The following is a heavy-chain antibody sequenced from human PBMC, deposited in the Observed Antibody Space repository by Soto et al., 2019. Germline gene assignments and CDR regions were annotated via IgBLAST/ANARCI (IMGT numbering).Heavy chain of an antibody. CDR3: ASRLDY. Sequence: NPSETLSLTCTVSGGSVTSYYWSWIRQPPGKGMEWIGYLYYSGSTNYNPSLKSRVTISVDTSKNQFSLKLSSVTAADTAVYYCASRLDYWGHGTLVTVSS. CDR2: LYYSGST. V-gene: IGHV4-59*02. CDR1: GGSVTSYY. J-gene: IGHJ4*01.